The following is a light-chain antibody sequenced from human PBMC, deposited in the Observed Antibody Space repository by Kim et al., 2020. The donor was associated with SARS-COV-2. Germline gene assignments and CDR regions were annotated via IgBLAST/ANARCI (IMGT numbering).Light chain of an antibody. CDR2: YDS. J-gene: IGLJ3*02. CDR1: NIGSKS. V-gene: IGLV3-21*04. CDR3: QGWDSSSWV. Sequence: SYELTQPPSVSVAPGKTARITCGGNNIGSKSVHWYQQKPGQAPVLVIYYDSDRPSGIPERFSGSNSGNTATLTISRVEAGDEADYYCQGWDSSSWVFGGG.